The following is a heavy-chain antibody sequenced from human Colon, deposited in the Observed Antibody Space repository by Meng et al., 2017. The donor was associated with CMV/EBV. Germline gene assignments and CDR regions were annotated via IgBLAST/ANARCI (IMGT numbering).Heavy chain of an antibody. CDR2: IYPQNGGT. CDR3: IKEDWYFDF. CDR1: GFNLNDYY. J-gene: IGHJ4*02. V-gene: IGHV1-2*02. Sequence: QVQLVQSGAEVKKPGASVKVSCKASGFNLNDYYMHWVRQAPGQGLEWMGWIYPQNGGTYFAQKFQGRVTMTSDTSISTAYMELSSLTSDDTAIYYCIKEDWYFDFWGQGTLVTVSS. D-gene: IGHD2-21*01.